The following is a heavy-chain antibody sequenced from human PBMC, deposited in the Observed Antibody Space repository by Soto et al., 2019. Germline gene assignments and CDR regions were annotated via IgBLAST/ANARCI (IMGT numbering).Heavy chain of an antibody. J-gene: IGHJ6*02. CDR2: IYYSGST. V-gene: IGHV4-30-4*02. D-gene: IGHD1-7*01. CDR3: ARDMWGANWNYVQPAYYYYYGMDV. Sequence: PSDTLSLTCTVSGGSISSGDYYWSWIRQPPGKGLEWIGYIYYSGSTYYNPSLKSRVTISVDTSKNQFSLKLSSVTAADTAVYYCARDMWGANWNYVQPAYYYYYGMDVWGQGTTVTVSS. CDR1: GGSISSGDYY.